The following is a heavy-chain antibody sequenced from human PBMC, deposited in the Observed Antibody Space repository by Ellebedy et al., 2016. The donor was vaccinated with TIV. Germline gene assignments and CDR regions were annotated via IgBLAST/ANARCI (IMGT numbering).Heavy chain of an antibody. CDR2: IIWNSGRI. D-gene: IGHD2-21*01. J-gene: IGHJ4*02. CDR1: GFTFDDYA. CDR3: AKINGFLFGYFDF. Sequence: GGSLRLXXAATGFTFDDYAMHWVRQSPGKGLEWVSGIIWNSGRIDYADSVKGRFTISRDNAKNSLYLQMNNLRVDDTALYYCAKINGFLFGYFDFWGQGTLVTVSS. V-gene: IGHV3-9*01.